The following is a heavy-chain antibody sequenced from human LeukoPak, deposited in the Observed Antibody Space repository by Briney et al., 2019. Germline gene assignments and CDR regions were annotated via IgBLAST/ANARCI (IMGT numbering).Heavy chain of an antibody. CDR2: ISSSSSYI. D-gene: IGHD3-3*01. CDR3: ARDRVPTL. Sequence: GGSLRLSCAASGFTLSSYSMNWVRQAPGKGLEWVSSISSSSSYIYYADSVKGRFTISRDNAKNSLFLQMNSLRAEDTALYYCARDRVPTLWGQGTLVTVSS. J-gene: IGHJ4*02. V-gene: IGHV3-21*01. CDR1: GFTLSSYS.